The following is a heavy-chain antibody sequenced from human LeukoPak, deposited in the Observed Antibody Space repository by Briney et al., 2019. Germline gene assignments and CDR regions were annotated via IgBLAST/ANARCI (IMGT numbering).Heavy chain of an antibody. Sequence: GGSLRLSCAAPGFTFSSYWMTWVRQAPGKGLEWVANIKQDGSAKYYVDSLRGRFSISRDNVKNSLFLQMNSLSDDDTAVYYCARCPYDSTGYYSVPSHLDCWGQGTLVTVSS. CDR3: ARCPYDSTGYYSVPSHLDC. V-gene: IGHV3-7*01. CDR1: GFTFSSYW. J-gene: IGHJ4*02. CDR2: IKQDGSAK. D-gene: IGHD3-22*01.